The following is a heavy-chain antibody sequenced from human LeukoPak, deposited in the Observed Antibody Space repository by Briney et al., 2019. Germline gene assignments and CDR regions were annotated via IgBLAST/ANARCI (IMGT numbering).Heavy chain of an antibody. D-gene: IGHD6-19*01. CDR1: GGSISSGSYY. CDR3: ARDPAMGSGWYY. J-gene: IGHJ4*02. Sequence: SETLSLTCTVSGGSISSGSYYWSWIRQPAGKGLEWIGRIYISGTTSYNPSLKSRVTISADTSKNQFSLKLSSVTAADTAVYYCARDPAMGSGWYYWGQGTLVTVSS. CDR2: IYISGTT. V-gene: IGHV4-61*02.